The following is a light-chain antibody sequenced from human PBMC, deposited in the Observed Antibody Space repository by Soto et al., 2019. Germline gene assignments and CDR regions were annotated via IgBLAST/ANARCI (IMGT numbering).Light chain of an antibody. CDR2: DVS. CDR1: SSDVGGYNY. CDR3: CSYTTSNTRQIV. V-gene: IGLV2-14*03. Sequence: VLTQPASGSRAQGQSVAISCTRTSSDVGGYNYVSWYQHHPGKAPKLMIYDVSNRPSGVSNRFSGSKSGNTASLTISGLQPEDEADYYCCSYTTSNTRQIVFGTGTKVTVL. J-gene: IGLJ1*01.